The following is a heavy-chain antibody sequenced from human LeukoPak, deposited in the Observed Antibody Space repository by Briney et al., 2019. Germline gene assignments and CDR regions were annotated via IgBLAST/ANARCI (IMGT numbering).Heavy chain of an antibody. D-gene: IGHD3-22*01. Sequence: GGSLRLSCAASGFSFDAYAMHWVRQAPGKGLEWVSLISGDGSRTFYADSVKGRFTISRDNSRNSLYLQMNSLRTEDTAFYFCARDIRERGYPDCWGQGTLVTVSS. CDR3: ARDIRERGYPDC. CDR1: GFSFDAYA. CDR2: ISGDGSRT. V-gene: IGHV3-43*02. J-gene: IGHJ4*02.